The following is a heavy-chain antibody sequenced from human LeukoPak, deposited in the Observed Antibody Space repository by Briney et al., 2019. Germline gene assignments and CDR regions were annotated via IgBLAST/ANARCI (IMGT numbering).Heavy chain of an antibody. CDR2: IYYSGST. D-gene: IGHD3-22*01. Sequence: SETLSLTCAVYGGSFSGYYWSWIRQPPGKGLEWIGYIYYSGSTNYNPSLKSRVTISVDTSKNQFSLKLSSVTAADTAVYYCARHDTRRWFDPWGQGTLVTVSS. J-gene: IGHJ5*02. CDR3: ARHDTRRWFDP. CDR1: GGSFSGYY. V-gene: IGHV4-59*01.